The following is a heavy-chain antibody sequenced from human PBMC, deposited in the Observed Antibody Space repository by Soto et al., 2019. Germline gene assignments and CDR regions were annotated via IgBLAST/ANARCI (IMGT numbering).Heavy chain of an antibody. D-gene: IGHD4-17*01. V-gene: IGHV2-5*02. CDR1: GFSLSTYHMG. CDR2: IYWDDDK. J-gene: IGHJ4*02. CDR3: AHAGDYDLLTFDH. Sequence: QITLKESGPMLVRPAQTLTLTCDFSGFSLSTYHMGVAWIRQPPGKALEWLALIYWDDDKRYSPSLKDRLAISKDTSSNQVVLTITNMDPGDTATYFCAHAGDYDLLTFDHWGPGTLVTVSS.